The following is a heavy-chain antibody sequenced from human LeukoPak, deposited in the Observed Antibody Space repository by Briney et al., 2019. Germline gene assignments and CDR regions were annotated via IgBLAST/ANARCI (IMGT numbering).Heavy chain of an antibody. CDR2: ISWNSGSR. J-gene: IGHJ4*02. Sequence: PGRSLRLSCAASGFTFEDYDMHWVRQAPGKGLEWVSGISWNSGSRGYVDSVKGRFTISRDNSKNMLFLQMNSLRAEDTALYYCAKLTSLYFFDYWGQGTLVTVSS. V-gene: IGHV3-9*01. CDR3: AKLTSLYFFDY. CDR1: GFTFEDYD.